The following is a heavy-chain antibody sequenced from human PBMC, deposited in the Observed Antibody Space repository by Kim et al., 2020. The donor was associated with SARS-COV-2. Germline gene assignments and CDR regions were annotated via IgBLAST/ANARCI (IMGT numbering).Heavy chain of an antibody. CDR1: GASVSGYY. D-gene: IGHD2-15*01. J-gene: IGHJ4*02. CDR2: SHSGGSS. Sequence: SETLSLTCTVSGASVSGYYWTWIRQPPGKGLEWIGISHSGGSSSYSSSLKSRVTISVDTSKNEFSLQLTSVTSADTAFYYCATVGGFNSVFDSWGQGALVTVSS. CDR3: ATVGGFNSVFDS. V-gene: IGHV4-59*02.